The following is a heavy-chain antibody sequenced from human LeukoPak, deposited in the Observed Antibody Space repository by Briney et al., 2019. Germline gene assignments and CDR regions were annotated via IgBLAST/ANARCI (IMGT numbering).Heavy chain of an antibody. CDR3: ARFAVHRRITVAGQFGLDY. Sequence: ASVTVSCKSSGYIFTSYNIYWVRQARGQGLEWMGIINPSGGSTNYAQKFHGRVTMTRDTSTSTVYMELSSLRSEDTAVYYCARFAVHRRITVAGQFGLDYWGQGTLVSLSS. J-gene: IGHJ4*02. CDR2: INPSGGST. CDR1: GYIFTSYN. D-gene: IGHD6-19*01. V-gene: IGHV1-46*01.